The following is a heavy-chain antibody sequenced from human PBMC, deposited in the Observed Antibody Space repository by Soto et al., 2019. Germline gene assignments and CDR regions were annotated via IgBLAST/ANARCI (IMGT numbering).Heavy chain of an antibody. CDR3: AKDSDFGGYGNIDF. Sequence: GGSLRLSCAASGFTFRTYAMHWVRQAPGKGLECVAFISYDGKNNYYADSVKGRFTVSRDNSKNTLFLQMNSLRVEDTAVYYCAKDSDFGGYGNIDFWGQGALVTVSS. CDR2: ISYDGKNN. CDR1: GFTFRTYA. J-gene: IGHJ4*02. V-gene: IGHV3-30*18. D-gene: IGHD3-16*01.